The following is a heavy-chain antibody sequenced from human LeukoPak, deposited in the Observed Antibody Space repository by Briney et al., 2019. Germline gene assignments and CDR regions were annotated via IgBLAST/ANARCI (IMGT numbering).Heavy chain of an antibody. CDR2: ITTSDGNT. D-gene: IGHD7-27*01. CDR3: AKDGGLWVSAHWGDS. CDR1: GFTFSSYT. Sequence: GGSLRLSCAASGFTFSSYTMSWVRQAPGKGLEWVSTITTSDGNTYYADSVKGRFTVFRDNSKNTLFLQMNSLRAEDTAVYYCAKDGGLWVSAHWGDSWGRGTLVTVSS. J-gene: IGHJ4*02. V-gene: IGHV3-23*01.